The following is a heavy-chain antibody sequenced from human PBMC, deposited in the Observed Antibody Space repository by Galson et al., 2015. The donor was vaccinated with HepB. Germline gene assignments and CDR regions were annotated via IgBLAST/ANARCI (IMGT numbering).Heavy chain of an antibody. V-gene: IGHV3-33*01. CDR3: ARDPPLGTPFDY. Sequence: SLRLSCAASGSTFRHYGMHWVRQAPGLGLEWVAVIWHDGGNPYYADSVKGRFTVSRDNSKSTLYLQMNSLRAEDTAIYYCARDPPLGTPFDYWGQGTLVTVSS. CDR1: GSTFRHYG. J-gene: IGHJ4*02. D-gene: IGHD7-27*01. CDR2: IWHDGGNP.